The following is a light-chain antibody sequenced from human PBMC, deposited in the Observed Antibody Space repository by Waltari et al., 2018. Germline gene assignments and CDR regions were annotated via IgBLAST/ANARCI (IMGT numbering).Light chain of an antibody. V-gene: IGKV1-12*01. J-gene: IGKJ1*01. CDR2: AAS. CDR1: QDFSKW. Sequence: DIQMTHSPSSVSATVGDRVTITCRASQDFSKWLAWYQQKPGKAPKLLMYAASSLQSGVPPRFSGSGSGTDFTRSINSLQREDFATYYCQQSNSFPWTFGHGTKV. CDR3: QQSNSFPWT.